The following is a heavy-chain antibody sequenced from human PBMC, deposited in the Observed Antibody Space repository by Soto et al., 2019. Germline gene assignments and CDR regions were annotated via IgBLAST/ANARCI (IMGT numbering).Heavy chain of an antibody. CDR2: ITWNSENI. Sequence: EVQLVESGGGFVQPARSLRLSCSASGFTFDDYAMHWVRQAPGRGLVWVSGITWNSENIGYADTVKGRLTMSRDNAKSSLVLQMSRLRVDDTALYYWGKAWSVADDCYPYYGMYVWGQGTTVTVYS. CDR3: GKAWSVADDCYPYYGMYV. D-gene: IGHD2-15*01. CDR1: GFTFDDYA. J-gene: IGHJ6*02. V-gene: IGHV3-9*01.